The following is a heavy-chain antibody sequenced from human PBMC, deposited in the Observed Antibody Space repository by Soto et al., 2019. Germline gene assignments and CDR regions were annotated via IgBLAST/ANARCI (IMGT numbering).Heavy chain of an antibody. Sequence: ASVKVSCKVSGYTLTELSMHWVRQAPGKGLEWMGGFDPEDGETIYAQKFQGRVTMTEDTSTDTAYMELSSLRSEDTAVYYCATSSLKYCTNGVCYTYYYYYYMDVWGKGTTVTVSS. CDR2: FDPEDGET. D-gene: IGHD2-8*01. CDR1: GYTLTELS. CDR3: ATSSLKYCTNGVCYTYYYYYYMDV. V-gene: IGHV1-24*01. J-gene: IGHJ6*03.